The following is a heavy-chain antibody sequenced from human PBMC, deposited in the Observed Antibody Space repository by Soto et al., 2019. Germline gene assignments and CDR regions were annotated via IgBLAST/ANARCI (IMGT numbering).Heavy chain of an antibody. Sequence: PGGSLRLSCAVSGFNVMSYWMSWFRQAPGKGLEWVASVKEDGSELYYLHSVRGRFSISRDSAGNALHLTMNYLSAEDTGVYFCARDIGFDYVNWGQGIPVTVSS. V-gene: IGHV3-7*01. D-gene: IGHD3-16*01. CDR3: ARDIGFDYVN. J-gene: IGHJ4*02. CDR1: GFNVMSYW. CDR2: VKEDGSEL.